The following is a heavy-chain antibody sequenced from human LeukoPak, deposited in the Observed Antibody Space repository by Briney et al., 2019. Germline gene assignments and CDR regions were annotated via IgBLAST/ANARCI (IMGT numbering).Heavy chain of an antibody. CDR1: GYTLTELS. CDR3: ATANSSGWYGEYYFDY. V-gene: IGHV1-24*01. D-gene: IGHD6-19*01. Sequence: ASVKVSCKVSGYTLTELSMHWVRQAPGKGLEWMGGFDPEDGETIYAQKFQGRVTMTKDTSTDTAYMELSSLRSEDTAVYYCATANSSGWYGEYYFDYWGQGTLVTVSS. CDR2: FDPEDGET. J-gene: IGHJ4*02.